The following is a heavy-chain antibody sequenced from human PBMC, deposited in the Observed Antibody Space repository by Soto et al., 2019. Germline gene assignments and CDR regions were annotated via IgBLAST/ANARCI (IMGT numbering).Heavy chain of an antibody. Sequence: ASVKVSCKASGYTFSTYAMHWVRQAPGQSLEWMGWINGGTGQTRYSQRFQDRVTITRDTSAKTTYMDLTSLRSEDTAVYYCARGKGMEENYYYYGMDIWGQGTTVTVS. CDR2: INGGTGQT. J-gene: IGHJ6*02. CDR1: GYTFSTYA. D-gene: IGHD3-10*01. CDR3: ARGKGMEENYYYYGMDI. V-gene: IGHV1-3*01.